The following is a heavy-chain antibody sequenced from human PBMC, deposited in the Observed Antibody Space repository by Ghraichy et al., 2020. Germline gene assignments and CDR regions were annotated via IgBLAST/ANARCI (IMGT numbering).Heavy chain of an antibody. J-gene: IGHJ4*02. D-gene: IGHD3-10*01. CDR1: GGSISSYY. CDR3: ARVSGSYFLPPQFDY. CDR2: IYYSGST. V-gene: IGHV4-59*01. Sequence: SETLSLTCTVSGGSISSYYWSWIRQPPGKGLEWIGYIYYSGSTNYNHSLKSRVNISVDTSMNQFSLKLSSVTAADTAVYSCARVSGSYFLPPQFDYWGQGTLVTVSS.